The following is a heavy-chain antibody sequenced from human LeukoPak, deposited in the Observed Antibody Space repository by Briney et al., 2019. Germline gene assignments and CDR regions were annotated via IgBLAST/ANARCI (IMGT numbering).Heavy chain of an antibody. V-gene: IGHV3-21*01. CDR1: GFTFSSYA. CDR2: ISRSSTNT. CDR3: ARVREAAAFDF. Sequence: GGSLRLSCAASGFTFSSYAMSWVRQAPGKGLEWVSSISRSSTNTYYAASLKGRFTISRDNAKNSLYLQMNSLRADDTAVYYCARVREAAAFDFWGQGTLVTVSS. J-gene: IGHJ4*02. D-gene: IGHD6-13*01.